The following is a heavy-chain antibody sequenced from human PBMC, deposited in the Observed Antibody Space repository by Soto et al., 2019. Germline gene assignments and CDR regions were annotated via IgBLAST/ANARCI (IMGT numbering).Heavy chain of an antibody. D-gene: IGHD2-2*01. V-gene: IGHV3-74*01. J-gene: IGHJ4*02. CDR2: ISSDGSST. CDR1: GFTLSNYW. CDR3: ARVPYCRSSSCHSYFDS. Sequence: EVQLVESGGGLVQPGGSLRLSCAASGFTLSNYWMHWARQAPGKGLVWVSRISSDGSSTNYADSVKGRFTISRDNAKNTLHLQMNSLRAEDTAVYYCARVPYCRSSSCHSYFDSWGQGTLVTVPS.